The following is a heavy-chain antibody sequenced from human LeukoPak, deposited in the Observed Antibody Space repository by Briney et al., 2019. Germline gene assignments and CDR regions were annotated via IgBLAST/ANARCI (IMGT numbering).Heavy chain of an antibody. CDR3: ARHLWTTVTYFDY. CDR2: IYYSGST. V-gene: IGHV4-61*08. CDR1: GGSISSGGYY. J-gene: IGHJ4*02. D-gene: IGHD4-4*01. Sequence: PSETLSLTCTVSGGSISSGGYYWSWIRQPPGKGLEWIGYIYYSGSTNYNPSLKSRVTISVDTSKNQFSLKLSSVTAADTAVYYCARHLWTTVTYFDYWGQGTLVTVSS.